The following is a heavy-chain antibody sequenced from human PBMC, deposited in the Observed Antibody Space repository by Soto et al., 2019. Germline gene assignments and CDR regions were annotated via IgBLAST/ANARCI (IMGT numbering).Heavy chain of an antibody. CDR3: ARARFDSWSHIYYGLDV. J-gene: IGHJ6*02. V-gene: IGHV4-34*01. Sequence: SETLSLTCAVYGGSFSGYSWTWLRQPPGKGLEWIGEINHSGTTDYNPALKSRVSMSADTSKNQFSLRMTSVTAADTAVYYCARARFDSWSHIYYGLDVWGQGTTVTVSS. D-gene: IGHD3-3*01. CDR2: INHSGTT. CDR1: GGSFSGYS.